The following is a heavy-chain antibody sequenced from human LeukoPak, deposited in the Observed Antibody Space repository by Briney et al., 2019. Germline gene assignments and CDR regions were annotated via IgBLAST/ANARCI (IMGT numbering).Heavy chain of an antibody. Sequence: PGGSLRLSCAASGFTFDDYAMHWVRQAPGKGLEWVSGISWNSGSIGYADSVKGRFTISRDNAKNSLYLQMNSLRAEDMALYYCAKGAYYDFWSGHFDYWGQGTLVTVSS. CDR3: AKGAYYDFWSGHFDY. CDR2: ISWNSGSI. CDR1: GFTFDDYA. D-gene: IGHD3-3*01. V-gene: IGHV3-9*03. J-gene: IGHJ4*02.